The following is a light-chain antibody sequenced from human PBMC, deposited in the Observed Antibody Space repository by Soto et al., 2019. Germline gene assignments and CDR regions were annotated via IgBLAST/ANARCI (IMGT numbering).Light chain of an antibody. CDR1: SSDVGGYNY. CDR3: SSYTSSNTPYV. V-gene: IGLV2-14*01. Sequence: QSALTQPASVSGSPGQSITISCTGTSSDVGGYNYVSWYQQHPGKAPKLMIYEVSNRPSGVSNRFSGSKSGNTASLTISGLQAEDEADYYCSSYTSSNTPYVFETGTKVTVL. CDR2: EVS. J-gene: IGLJ1*01.